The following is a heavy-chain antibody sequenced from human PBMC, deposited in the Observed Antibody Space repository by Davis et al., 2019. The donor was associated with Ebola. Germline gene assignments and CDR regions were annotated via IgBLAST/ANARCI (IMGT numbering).Heavy chain of an antibody. J-gene: IGHJ3*02. Sequence: PGGSLRLSCAASGFTFSSYAMHWVRQAPDKGLEWVAFVSYNGRDTYHADSVKGRFTISRDNSKNTLYLQMNSLRVEDTAIYYCAREGGTVFDIWGQGTMVTVSS. V-gene: IGHV3-30*04. CDR1: GFTFSSYA. CDR3: AREGGTVFDI. CDR2: VSYNGRDT. D-gene: IGHD2-8*02.